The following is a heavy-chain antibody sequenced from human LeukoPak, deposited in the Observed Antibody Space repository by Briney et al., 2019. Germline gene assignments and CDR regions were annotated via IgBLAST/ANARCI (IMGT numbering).Heavy chain of an antibody. CDR3: ARDGYSGNDGL. CDR2: IYHSGST. Sequence: SETLSLTCTVSSGSISSYYWSWIRQPPGKGLGWIGYIYHSGSTKYNPSLKSRVTISVDTSKNQFSLKLSSVTAADTAVYYCARDGYSGNDGLWGQGTLVTVSS. J-gene: IGHJ4*02. V-gene: IGHV4-59*01. D-gene: IGHD5-12*01. CDR1: SGSISSYY.